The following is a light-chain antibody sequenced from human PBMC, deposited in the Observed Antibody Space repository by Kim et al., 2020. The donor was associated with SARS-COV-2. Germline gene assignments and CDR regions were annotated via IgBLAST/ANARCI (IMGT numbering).Light chain of an antibody. CDR1: QDINNF. V-gene: IGKV1-27*01. J-gene: IGKJ1*01. Sequence: ASVGDRVTITCRASQDINNFLAWYQQKPGKPPNLLIYDVSALRPGVPSRFSGSGSGTDFTLTISSLQPEDVATYFCQKYNSAPWTFGQGSKVDIK. CDR2: DVS. CDR3: QKYNSAPWT.